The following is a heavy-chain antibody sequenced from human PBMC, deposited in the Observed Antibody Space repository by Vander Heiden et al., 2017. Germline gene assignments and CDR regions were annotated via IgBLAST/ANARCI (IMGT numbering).Heavy chain of an antibody. CDR2: IRSDSSTM. CDR3: ARARCSDSSCQFPSDY. Sequence: EVQLVESGGGLVQPGGSLRLSCAASGFAFSTYSMNWVRQAPGKGLEWVSYIRSDSSTMYYADSVKGRFTISRDNAKNSLYLQMNSLRDEDTAVYYCARARCSDSSCQFPSDYWCQGTLVTVSS. CDR1: GFAFSTYS. V-gene: IGHV3-48*02. J-gene: IGHJ4*02. D-gene: IGHD2-15*01.